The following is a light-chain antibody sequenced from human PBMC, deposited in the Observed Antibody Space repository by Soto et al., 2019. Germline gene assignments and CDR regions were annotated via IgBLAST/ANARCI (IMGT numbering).Light chain of an antibody. CDR3: QQRSNWPLT. V-gene: IGKV3-11*01. Sequence: EIVLTQSPATLSWSPGERATLSCRASQSVSSYLAWYQQKPGQAPRLLIYDASNRATGIPARFSGSGSGTDFTLTISSLEPEDFAVYYCQQRSNWPLTFCGGTKVEIE. J-gene: IGKJ4*01. CDR1: QSVSSY. CDR2: DAS.